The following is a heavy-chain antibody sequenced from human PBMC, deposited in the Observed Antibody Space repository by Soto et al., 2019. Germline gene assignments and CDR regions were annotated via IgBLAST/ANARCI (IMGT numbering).Heavy chain of an antibody. J-gene: IGHJ4*02. CDR2: IVVGSGNT. V-gene: IGHV1-58*02. D-gene: IGHD3-9*01. CDR1: GFTFTSSA. CDR3: AADPYYDILTGYSPHFDY. Sequence: GASVKVSCKASGFTFTSSAMQWVRQARGQRLEWIGWIVVGSGNTNYAQKFQERVTITRDMSTSTAYMELSSLRSEDTAVYYCAADPYYDILTGYSPHFDYWGQGTLVTVSS.